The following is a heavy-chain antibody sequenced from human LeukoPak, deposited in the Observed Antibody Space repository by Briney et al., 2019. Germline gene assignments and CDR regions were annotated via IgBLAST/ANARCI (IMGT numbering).Heavy chain of an antibody. D-gene: IGHD1-26*01. CDR2: INWNGGST. Sequence: PGGSLRLSCAASGFTFDDYGMSWVRQAPGKGLEWVSGINWNGGSTGYADSVKGRFTISRDNAKNSLYLQMNSPRAEDTALYYCARGKYSGSYYYFDYWGQGTLVTVSS. V-gene: IGHV3-20*04. CDR3: ARGKYSGSYYYFDY. J-gene: IGHJ4*02. CDR1: GFTFDDYG.